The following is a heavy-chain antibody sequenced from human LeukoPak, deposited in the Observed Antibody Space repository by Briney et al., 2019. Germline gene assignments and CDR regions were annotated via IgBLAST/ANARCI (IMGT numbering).Heavy chain of an antibody. J-gene: IGHJ4*02. CDR1: GFTVSSNY. CDR3: ARDNGAYSGYEDY. V-gene: IGHV3-53*04. D-gene: IGHD5-12*01. Sequence: PGGSLRLSCAASGFTVSSNYMSWVRQAPGKGLEWVSVIYSGGTTYYADSVKGRLTVYRHNSKNTLYLQMDSLKPEDTAVYYCARDNGAYSGYEDYWGQGTLVTVSS. CDR2: IYSGGTT.